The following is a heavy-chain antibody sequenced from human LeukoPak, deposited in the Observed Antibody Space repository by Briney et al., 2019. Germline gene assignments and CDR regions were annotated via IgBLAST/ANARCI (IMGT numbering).Heavy chain of an antibody. CDR2: INPNSGGT. J-gene: IGHJ4*02. D-gene: IGHD1-7*01. Sequence: GASVKVSCKASGYTFTGYYMHWVRQAPGQGLEWMGWINPNSGGTNYAQKFQGRVTMTRDTSISTAYMELSRLRSDDTAVCYCAREDWNYGQFDYWGQGTLVTVSS. CDR3: AREDWNYGQFDY. V-gene: IGHV1-2*02. CDR1: GYTFTGYY.